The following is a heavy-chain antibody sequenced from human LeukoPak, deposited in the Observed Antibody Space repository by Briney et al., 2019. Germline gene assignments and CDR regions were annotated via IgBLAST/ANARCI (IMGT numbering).Heavy chain of an antibody. D-gene: IGHD1-26*01. CDR2: IYYSGST. CDR1: GGSISCGGYY. V-gene: IGHV4-39*01. Sequence: SETLSLTCTVSGGSISCGGYYWGWIRQPPGKGLEWIASIYYSGSTYYNPSLKSRVTISVDTSKNQLSLKLSSLTAADTAVYYCARHEYSGSYYGLSWFDPWGQGTLVTVSS. J-gene: IGHJ5*02. CDR3: ARHEYSGSYYGLSWFDP.